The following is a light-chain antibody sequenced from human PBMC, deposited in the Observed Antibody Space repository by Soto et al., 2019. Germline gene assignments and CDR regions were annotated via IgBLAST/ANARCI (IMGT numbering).Light chain of an antibody. CDR1: QDVSNY. CDR2: DAS. V-gene: IGKV1-33*01. Sequence: DIQITQSPYTLSASVGDSVTITCQASQDVSNYLNWYQQKLGKAPKLLIYDASNLETGVPSRFSGSGSGTYFSFTISSLQPEDFATYYCQQYSNLITFGQGTRLEIK. CDR3: QQYSNLIT. J-gene: IGKJ5*01.